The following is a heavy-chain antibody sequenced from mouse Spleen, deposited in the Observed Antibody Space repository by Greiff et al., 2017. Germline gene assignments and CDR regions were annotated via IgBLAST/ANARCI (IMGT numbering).Heavy chain of an antibody. CDR2: IYPGSGST. Sequence: LQQPGSELVRPGASVKLSCKASGYTFTSYWMHWVKQRPGQGLEWIGNIYPGSGSTNYDEKFKSKATLTVDTSSNTAYLQLSSLTSEDTAVYYCAKDYDGSYGYWGQGTTLTVSS. V-gene: IGHV1S22*01. CDR3: AKDYDGSYGY. D-gene: IGHD1-1*01. J-gene: IGHJ2*01. CDR1: GYTFTSYW.